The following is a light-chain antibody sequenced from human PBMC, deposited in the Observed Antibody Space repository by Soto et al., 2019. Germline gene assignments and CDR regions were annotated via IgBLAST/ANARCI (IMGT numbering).Light chain of an antibody. Sequence: DIVMTQSPDSLAVSLGERATINCKSSQSVLYSSDNKNYLAWYQQTPGQPPRLLISWASTRQSGVPDRFSGSGSGTDFTLTISNLQAEDVAVYYCQQYFGPPLSFGGGTKVEIK. CDR2: WAS. CDR1: QSVLYSSDNKNY. V-gene: IGKV4-1*01. CDR3: QQYFGPPLS. J-gene: IGKJ4*01.